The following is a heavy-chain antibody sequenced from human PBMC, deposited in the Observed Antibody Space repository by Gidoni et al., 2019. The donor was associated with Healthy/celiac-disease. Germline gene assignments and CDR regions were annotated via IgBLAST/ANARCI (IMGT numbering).Heavy chain of an antibody. D-gene: IGHD5-12*01. CDR3: ARDGGGYSGYDSGWFDP. Sequence: QVQLVQSGAEVKKPGSSVKVSCKASGGTFSSSAISWVRQAPGQGLEWMGGIIPIFGTANYAQKFQGRVTITADESTSTAYMELSSLRSEDTAVYYCARDGGGYSGYDSGWFDPWGQGTLVTVSS. V-gene: IGHV1-69*01. J-gene: IGHJ5*02. CDR1: GGTFSSSA. CDR2: IIPIFGTA.